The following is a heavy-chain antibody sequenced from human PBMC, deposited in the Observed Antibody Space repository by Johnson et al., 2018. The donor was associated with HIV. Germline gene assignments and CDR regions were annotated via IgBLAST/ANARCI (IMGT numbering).Heavy chain of an antibody. CDR1: GLTLSAYG. J-gene: IGHJ3*02. CDR2: IWRAGNNR. V-gene: IGHV3-33*01. CDR3: AREWSSSSWTYGCDI. D-gene: IGHD6-13*01. Sequence: QVQLVESGGGVVQPGTSLRLSCEASGLTLSAYGLHWVSQAPGKGLEWVAVIWRAGNNRYYADSVKGRFTVSRDNSKKQLSLQMNNLRAEDTAVYYCAREWSSSSWTYGCDIWGQGTMVTVSS.